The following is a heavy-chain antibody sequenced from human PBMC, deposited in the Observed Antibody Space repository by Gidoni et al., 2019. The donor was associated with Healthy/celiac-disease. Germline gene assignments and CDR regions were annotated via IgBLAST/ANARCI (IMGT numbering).Heavy chain of an antibody. CDR3: ARRRRRGSYGEALHY. D-gene: IGHD3-16*01. V-gene: IGHV4-34*01. CDR2: INHSGST. J-gene: IGHJ4*02. Sequence: QVQLQQWGAGLLKPSETLSLTCAVYGGSFSGYYWSWIRQPPGKGLEWIGEINHSGSTNYNPSLKSRVTISVVTSKNQFSLKLSSVTAADTAVYYCARRRRRGSYGEALHYWGQGTLVTVSS. CDR1: GGSFSGYY.